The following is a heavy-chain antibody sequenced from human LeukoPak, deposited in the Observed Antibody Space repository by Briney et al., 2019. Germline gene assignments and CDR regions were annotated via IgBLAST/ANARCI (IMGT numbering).Heavy chain of an antibody. CDR3: AKYSLPRPTSNYFDY. CDR1: GFTFSSYG. J-gene: IGHJ4*02. D-gene: IGHD2-15*01. Sequence: TGGSLRLSCAASGFTFSSYGMHWVRQAPGKGLEWVEVISYDGSNKYYADSVKGRFTISRDNSKNTLYLQMNSLRAEDTAVYYCAKYSLPRPTSNYFDYWGQGTLVTVSS. V-gene: IGHV3-30*18. CDR2: ISYDGSNK.